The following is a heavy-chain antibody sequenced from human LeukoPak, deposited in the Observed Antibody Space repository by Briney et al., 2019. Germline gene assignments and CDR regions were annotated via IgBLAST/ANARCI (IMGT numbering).Heavy chain of an antibody. CDR2: IYYSGST. CDR3: ARVTGYRIEDYFDY. Sequence: SETLSLTCTVSGGSISSSSYYWGWIRQPPGKGLEWIGSIYYSGSTYYNPSLKSRVSISVDTSKNQFSLKLNSVTAADTAVYYCARVTGYRIEDYFDYWGQGTLVTVSS. V-gene: IGHV4-39*07. CDR1: GGSISSSSYY. D-gene: IGHD6-13*01. J-gene: IGHJ4*02.